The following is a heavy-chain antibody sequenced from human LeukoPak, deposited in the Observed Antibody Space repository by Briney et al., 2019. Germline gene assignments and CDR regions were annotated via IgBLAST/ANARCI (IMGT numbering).Heavy chain of an antibody. CDR2: LRDTEST. J-gene: IGHJ4*02. V-gene: IGHV4-59*11. CDR1: GASISTHY. D-gene: IGHD3-3*01. CDR3: ATLKRGSVFGYFNF. Sequence: SETLSLTCTVSGASISTHYWSWLRQPPGKELEWIAYLRDTESTKDNPSLKSRVALSADTSKNQFSLRLTSVTAADTGIYYCATLKRGSVFGYFNFWGQGLLVTVSS.